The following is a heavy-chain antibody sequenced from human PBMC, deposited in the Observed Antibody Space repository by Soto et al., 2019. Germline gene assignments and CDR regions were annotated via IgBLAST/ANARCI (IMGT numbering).Heavy chain of an antibody. CDR2: IIPIFGTA. CDR1: GGTFSSYA. Sequence: QVQLVQSGAEVKKPGSSVKVSCKASGGTFSSYAISWVRQAPGQGLEWMGGIIPIFGTANYAQKFQGRVTFTADESTRTAYMERRRLRSEATAVYYWAVEDTATVSTGSYYFDSWGQGTLVTVSS. V-gene: IGHV1-69*12. CDR3: AVEDTATVSTGSYYFDS. D-gene: IGHD5-18*01. J-gene: IGHJ4*02.